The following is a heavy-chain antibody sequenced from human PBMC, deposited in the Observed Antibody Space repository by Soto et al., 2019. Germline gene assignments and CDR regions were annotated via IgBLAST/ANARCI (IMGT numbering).Heavy chain of an antibody. CDR3: ARGIVATTDFDY. CDR2: ISSSSSYI. J-gene: IGHJ4*02. D-gene: IGHD5-12*01. V-gene: IGHV3-21*01. Sequence: GGSLRLSCAASGFTFSSFSRNWVRQAPGKGLEWVSSISSSSSYIYYADSVKGRFTISRDNAKNSLYLQMNSLRAEDTAVYYCARGIVATTDFDYWGQGTLVTVSS. CDR1: GFTFSSFS.